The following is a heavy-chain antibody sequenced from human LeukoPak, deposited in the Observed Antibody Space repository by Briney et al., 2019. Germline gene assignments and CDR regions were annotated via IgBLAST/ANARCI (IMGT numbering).Heavy chain of an antibody. D-gene: IGHD2-15*01. Sequence: PETLSLTCDVYGDSLSGYYWTWIRQTPGEGLEWIGEIIHSGSSSVNPSLESRVTISVDTSKNRFSLKLTSVTAADTSVYYCVRGFCRGDSCYSAEYFQHWGQGTPVTVSS. CDR2: IIHSGSS. CDR1: GDSLSGYY. V-gene: IGHV4-34*01. J-gene: IGHJ1*01. CDR3: VRGFCRGDSCYSAEYFQH.